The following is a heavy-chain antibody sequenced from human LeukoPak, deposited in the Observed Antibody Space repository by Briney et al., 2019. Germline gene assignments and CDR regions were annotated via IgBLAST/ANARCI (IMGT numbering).Heavy chain of an antibody. Sequence: SETLSLTCAVSGGSFSGYYWSWIRQPPGKGLEWIGSIYYSGSTYYNPSPKSRVTIYVDTSKNQFSLNLNSVTAADTAVYYCARRNRGVGTSPDYWGQGTLVTVSS. CDR1: GGSFSGYY. J-gene: IGHJ4*02. D-gene: IGHD1-1*01. CDR3: ARRNRGVGTSPDY. CDR2: IYYSGST. V-gene: IGHV4-39*01.